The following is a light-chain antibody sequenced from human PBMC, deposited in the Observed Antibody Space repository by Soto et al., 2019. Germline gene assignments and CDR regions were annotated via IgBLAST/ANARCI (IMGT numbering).Light chain of an antibody. J-gene: IGKJ4*01. Sequence: DIQVTQSPSSLSASVGDRVTITCQASQAIRNYLNWYQHKPGKVPKLLIYDASNLESGVPSRFSGSGSGTHFTFTISSPQPEDVATYYCQQYDDLLTFGGGTKVEIK. V-gene: IGKV1-33*01. CDR3: QQYDDLLT. CDR1: QAIRNY. CDR2: DAS.